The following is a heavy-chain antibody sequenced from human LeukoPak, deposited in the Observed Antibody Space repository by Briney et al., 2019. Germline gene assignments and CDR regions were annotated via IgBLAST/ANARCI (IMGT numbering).Heavy chain of an antibody. Sequence: GGSLRLSCAASGFTFSDYYMSWIRQAPGKGLEWVSYISSSGSTIYYADSVKGRFTISRDNAKNSLYLQMNSLRAEDTAVYYCARDAGYSNYSFHYYYMDVWGKGTTVTVSS. D-gene: IGHD4-11*01. V-gene: IGHV3-11*01. CDR2: ISSSGSTI. J-gene: IGHJ6*03. CDR1: GFTFSDYY. CDR3: ARDAGYSNYSFHYYYMDV.